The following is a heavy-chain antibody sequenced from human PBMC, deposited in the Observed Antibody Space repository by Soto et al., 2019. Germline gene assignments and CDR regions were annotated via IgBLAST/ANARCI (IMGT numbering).Heavy chain of an antibody. CDR3: ATPWEESYCGGDCYDFNDY. D-gene: IGHD2-21*01. CDR1: GGTFSSYT. Sequence: GASVKVSCKASGGTFSSYTISWVRQAPGQGLEWMGRIIPILGIANYAQKFQGRVTITADKSTSTAYMELSSLRSEDTAVYYCATPWEESYCGGDCYDFNDYWGQGTLVTVSS. CDR2: IIPILGIA. J-gene: IGHJ4*02. V-gene: IGHV1-69*02.